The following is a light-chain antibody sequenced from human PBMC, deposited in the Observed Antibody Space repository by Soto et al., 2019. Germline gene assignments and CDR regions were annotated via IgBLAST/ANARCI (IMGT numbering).Light chain of an antibody. Sequence: DIQMTQSPSTLSGSVGDRVTITCRASQTISSWLAWYQQKPGKAPELLIYAASTLQSGVPSRFSGSGSGTDFTLTISCLQSEDFATYYCQQYYSCPRTFCQGTKVDNK. CDR3: QQYYSCPRT. V-gene: IGKV1-5*01. J-gene: IGKJ1*01. CDR1: QTISSW. CDR2: AAS.